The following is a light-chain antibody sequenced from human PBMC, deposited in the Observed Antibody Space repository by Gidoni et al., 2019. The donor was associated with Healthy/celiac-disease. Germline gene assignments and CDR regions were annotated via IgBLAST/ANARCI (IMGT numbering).Light chain of an antibody. CDR3: QQSYSTLFT. Sequence: DIQMTQSPSSLSASVGDRVTITCRASQSISSYLNWYQQKQGKAPKLLIYAASSLQSGVPSRFSGSGSGTDFTLTISSLQPEDFATYDCQQSYSTLFTFGHGTKVDIK. CDR2: AAS. CDR1: QSISSY. V-gene: IGKV1-39*01. J-gene: IGKJ3*01.